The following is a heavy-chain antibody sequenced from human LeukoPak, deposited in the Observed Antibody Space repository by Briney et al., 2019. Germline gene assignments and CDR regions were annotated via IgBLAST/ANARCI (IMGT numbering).Heavy chain of an antibody. CDR3: AKYLAHSSGWLLDAFDI. V-gene: IGHV3-30*18. CDR2: ISYDGSNK. Sequence: GGSLRLSCAASGFTFSSYAIHWVRQAPGKGLEWVAVISYDGSNKYYADSVKGRFIISRDNSKNTLYVQMNSLRAEDTAVYYCAKYLAHSSGWLLDAFDIWGQGTMVTVSS. CDR1: GFTFSSYA. J-gene: IGHJ3*02. D-gene: IGHD6-19*01.